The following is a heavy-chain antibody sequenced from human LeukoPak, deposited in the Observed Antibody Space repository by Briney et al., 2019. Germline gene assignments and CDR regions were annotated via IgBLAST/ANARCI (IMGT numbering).Heavy chain of an antibody. J-gene: IGHJ2*01. CDR3: SRDGYFDL. Sequence: GASVKVSCKASGYTFTTYGIAWVRQAPGQGLEWMGWISAHNGNTNYAQSLQGRVTMTTDTSTNTAYMELRSLRSDDTAVYYCSRDGYFDLWGRGTLVTVSS. V-gene: IGHV1-18*01. CDR2: ISAHNGNT. CDR1: GYTFTTYG.